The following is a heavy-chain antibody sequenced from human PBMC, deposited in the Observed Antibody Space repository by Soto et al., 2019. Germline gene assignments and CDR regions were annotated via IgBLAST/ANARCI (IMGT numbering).Heavy chain of an antibody. CDR2: IIPILGIA. Sequence: ASVKVSCKASGGTFSSYTISWVRQAPGQGLEWMGRIIPILGIANYAQKFQGRVTITADKSTSTAYMELSSLRSEDTAVYYCARDGRGYSGYDSELLIWFDPWRQGTLVTVSS. J-gene: IGHJ5*02. D-gene: IGHD5-12*01. CDR1: GGTFSSYT. CDR3: ARDGRGYSGYDSELLIWFDP. V-gene: IGHV1-69*04.